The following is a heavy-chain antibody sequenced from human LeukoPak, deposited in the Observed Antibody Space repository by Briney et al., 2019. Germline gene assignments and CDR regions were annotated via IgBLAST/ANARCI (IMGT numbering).Heavy chain of an antibody. D-gene: IGHD3/OR15-3a*01. Sequence: SETLSLTCTVSGGSISSYYWSWIRQPPGKGLEWIGYIYYSGSTSYNPSLKTLVTISVDTSKNQFSLKLTSVSAADTAVYCCARGTLYLDYWGQGTLVTVSS. J-gene: IGHJ4*02. CDR3: ARGTLYLDY. V-gene: IGHV4-59*13. CDR1: GGSISSYY. CDR2: IYYSGST.